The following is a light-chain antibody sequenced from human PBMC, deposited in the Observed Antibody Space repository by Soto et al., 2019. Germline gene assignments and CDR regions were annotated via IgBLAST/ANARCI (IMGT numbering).Light chain of an antibody. CDR3: RQYGSSPSYT. CDR1: QSVSSSSY. CDR2: GAS. Sequence: EIVLTQSPGTLSLSPGERATLSCRASQSVSSSSYLAWYQQKPGQAPRLLIYGASSRATGIPDRFSGSGSATDFTLTISRLDPEDFAVYYCRQYGSSPSYTFGQGTKLAIK. J-gene: IGKJ2*01. V-gene: IGKV3-20*01.